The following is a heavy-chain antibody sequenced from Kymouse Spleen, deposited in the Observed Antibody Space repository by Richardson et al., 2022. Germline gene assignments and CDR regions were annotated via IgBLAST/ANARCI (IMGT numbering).Heavy chain of an antibody. D-gene: IGHD3-10*01. CDR2: TYYRSKWYN. V-gene: IGHV6-1*01. CDR3: ARGLYLLWFGELWGWFDP. J-gene: IGHJ5*02. Sequence: QVQLQQSGPGLVKPSQTLSLTCAISGDSVSSNSAAWNWIRQSPSRGLEWLGRTYYRSKWYNDYAVSVKSRITINPDTSKNQFSLQLNSVTPEDTAVYYCARGLYLLWFGELWGWFDPWGQGTLVTVSS. CDR1: GDSVSSNSAA.